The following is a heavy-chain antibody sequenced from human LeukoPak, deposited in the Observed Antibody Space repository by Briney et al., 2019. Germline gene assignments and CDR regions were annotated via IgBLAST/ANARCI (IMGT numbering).Heavy chain of an antibody. V-gene: IGHV3-33*01. CDR3: ATFMTTLTPSHRAPPRMDV. J-gene: IGHJ6*03. CDR1: GFTFSSYG. Sequence: PGRSLRLSCAASGFTFSSYGMHWVRQAPGKGVGWGVVIWCDGSNKYDADSVRGGFTISRDNSKNALYLQMNSLRAEETAVYYCATFMTTLTPSHRAPPRMDVWGKGTTVTVSS. CDR2: IWCDGSNK. D-gene: IGHD4-17*01.